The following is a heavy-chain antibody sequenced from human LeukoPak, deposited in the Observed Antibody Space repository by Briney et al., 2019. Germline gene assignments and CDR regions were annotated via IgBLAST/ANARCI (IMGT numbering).Heavy chain of an antibody. D-gene: IGHD5-12*01. Sequence: PSETLSLTCTVSGGSISTYYWSWIRQSPGKGLEWIGHIYYSGSIKYNPSLKSRVTISLGTSKNQFSLKLTSVIAADTAVYYCARGPYSGYTLRPLDYWGQGTLATVSS. V-gene: IGHV4-59*01. CDR3: ARGPYSGYTLRPLDY. CDR2: IYYSGSI. CDR1: GGSISTYY. J-gene: IGHJ4*02.